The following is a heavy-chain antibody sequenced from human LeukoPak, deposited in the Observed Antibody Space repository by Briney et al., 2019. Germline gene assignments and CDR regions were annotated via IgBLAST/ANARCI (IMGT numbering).Heavy chain of an antibody. Sequence: GGSLRLSCEASGFTFSSYEMNWVRQAPGKGLEWVSYISSSGSTIYYADSVKGRFTISRDNAKNSLYLQMNSLRAEDTAVYYCARDKSDGGYYYYYGMDVWGQGTTVTVSS. CDR3: ARDKSDGGYYYYYGMDV. CDR1: GFTFSSYE. J-gene: IGHJ6*02. CDR2: ISSSGSTI. D-gene: IGHD4-23*01. V-gene: IGHV3-48*03.